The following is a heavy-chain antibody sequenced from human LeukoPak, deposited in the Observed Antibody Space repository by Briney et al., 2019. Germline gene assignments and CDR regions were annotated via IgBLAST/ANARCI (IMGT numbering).Heavy chain of an antibody. Sequence: SETLSLTCTVSGGSISSGSYYWSWSRQPAGKGLEWIGRIYTSGSTNYNPSLKSRVTISVDTSKNQFSLKLSSVTAADTAVYYCARGTSGVFDPWGQGTLVTVSS. V-gene: IGHV4-61*02. CDR1: GGSISSGSYY. CDR2: IYTSGST. J-gene: IGHJ5*02. CDR3: ARGTSGVFDP. D-gene: IGHD1-1*01.